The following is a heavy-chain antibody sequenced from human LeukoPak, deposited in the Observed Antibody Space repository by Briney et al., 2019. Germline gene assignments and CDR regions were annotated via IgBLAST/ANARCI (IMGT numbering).Heavy chain of an antibody. V-gene: IGHV4-39*01. J-gene: IGHJ3*02. CDR2: IYYSGRT. CDR1: GGSISNNSYY. Sequence: SETLSLTCSVSGGSISNNSYYWGWVRQPPGKGLEWIGSIYYSGRTYYNPSLKSRVTISVDTSKNHFSLKLSSMIAADTAFYYCARHVAAGPGADAFDIWGQGTIVTVSS. D-gene: IGHD6-13*01. CDR3: ARHVAAGPGADAFDI.